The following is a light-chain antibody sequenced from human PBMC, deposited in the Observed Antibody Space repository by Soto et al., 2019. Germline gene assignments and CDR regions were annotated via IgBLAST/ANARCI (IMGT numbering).Light chain of an antibody. CDR1: ESINQN. V-gene: IGKV3-15*01. CDR2: GAS. Sequence: ETVMAQSPATLSVSPGEGATLSCRATESINQNLAWYQQKPGQAPRLLIHGASYRATGIPDRFSGRGSGTEFTLAISRLQSEDFEVYYCQQYNTWPLTLGGGTKVDIK. CDR3: QQYNTWPLT. J-gene: IGKJ4*01.